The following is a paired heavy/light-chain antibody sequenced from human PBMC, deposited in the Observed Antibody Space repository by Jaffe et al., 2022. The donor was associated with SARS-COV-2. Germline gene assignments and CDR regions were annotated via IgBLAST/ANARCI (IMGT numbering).Light chain of an antibody. CDR2: RSN. V-gene: IGLV10-54*01. Sequence: HAGLTQPPSVSKGLRQTATLTCAGNSNDVGNLGAVWLQQHQGHPPKLLSYRSNKRPSGISDRFTASTSGNTASLTITGLQSEDEADYYCSAWDTSVSVWVFGGGTKLTVL. J-gene: IGLJ3*02. CDR3: SAWDTSVSVWV. CDR1: SNDVGNLG.
Heavy chain of an antibody. Sequence: QVQLVESGGGVVQPGRSLRLSCAASGFTSSSYVMHWVRQAPGKGLEWVAAVWYDGSHEFYGDSVKGRFTISRDKSKTTLLLQMNSLRVDDTAVYYCATEPMGHSYGMDVWGLGTTVTVSS. J-gene: IGHJ6*02. V-gene: IGHV3-33*01. CDR1: GFTSSSYV. CDR2: VWYDGSHE. CDR3: ATEPMGHSYGMDV. D-gene: IGHD3-10*01.